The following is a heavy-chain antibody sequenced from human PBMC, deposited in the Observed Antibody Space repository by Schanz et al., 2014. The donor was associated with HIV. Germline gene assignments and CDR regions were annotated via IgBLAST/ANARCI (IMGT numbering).Heavy chain of an antibody. J-gene: IGHJ2*01. CDR2: LWFDGSID. D-gene: IGHD2-15*01. Sequence: QVQLVESGGGVVQPRTSLRLSCVTSGFRFSSYGMHWVRQAPGKGLEWVAILWFDGSIDYYVDSVKGRFTISRDNSKTTLSLQMNSLSAEDTAVYYCALSRPSGYGGSWYFDLWGRGTLVAVSS. V-gene: IGHV3-33*01. CDR1: GFRFSSYG. CDR3: ALSRPSGYGGSWYFDL.